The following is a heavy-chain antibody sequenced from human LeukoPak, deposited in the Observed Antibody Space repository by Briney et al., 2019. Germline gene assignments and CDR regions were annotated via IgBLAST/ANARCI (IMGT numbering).Heavy chain of an antibody. J-gene: IGHJ6*02. Sequence: GGSLRLSCALSGFTFSTYAMSWVRQAPGKGLEWVSSISIGSGNIYYADSVKGRFTISRDDAKNSLYLQMNSLRPEDTAVYYCTRAPSDYYGMDVWGQGTTVTVSS. CDR3: TRAPSDYYGMDV. V-gene: IGHV3-21*01. CDR2: ISIGSGNI. CDR1: GFTFSTYA. D-gene: IGHD3-3*01.